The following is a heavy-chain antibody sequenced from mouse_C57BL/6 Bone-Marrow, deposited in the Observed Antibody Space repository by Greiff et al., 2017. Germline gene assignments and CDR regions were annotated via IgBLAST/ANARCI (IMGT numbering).Heavy chain of an antibody. CDR1: GFTFSNYW. CDR2: IRLKSDNYAT. D-gene: IGHD1-1*01. J-gene: IGHJ3*01. CDR3: TEEYYDGSSFAY. Sequence: EVKVEESGGGLVQPGGSMKLSCVASGFTFSNYWMNWVRQSPEKGLEWVAQIRLKSDNYATHYAESVKGRFTISRDDAKSSVHLQMNNLRAEDTDIYYCTEEYYDGSSFAYWGQGTLVTVSA. V-gene: IGHV6-3*01.